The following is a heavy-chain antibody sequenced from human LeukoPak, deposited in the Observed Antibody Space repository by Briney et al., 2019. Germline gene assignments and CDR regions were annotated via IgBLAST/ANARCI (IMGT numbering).Heavy chain of an antibody. Sequence: PSETLSLTCTVSGGSISSGSYYWGWIRQPPGKGLEWIGSIYYSGSTYYNPSLKSRVTISVDTSKNQFSLKLSSVTAADTAVYYCARLDYYDSSGYYVWRGFDYWGQGTLVTVSS. CDR3: ARLDYYDSSGYYVWRGFDY. CDR1: GGSISSGSYY. V-gene: IGHV4-39*01. D-gene: IGHD3-22*01. CDR2: IYYSGST. J-gene: IGHJ4*02.